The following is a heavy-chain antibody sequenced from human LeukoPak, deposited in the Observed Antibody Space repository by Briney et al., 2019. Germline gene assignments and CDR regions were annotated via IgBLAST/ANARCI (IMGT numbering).Heavy chain of an antibody. CDR2: IIPIFGTA. J-gene: IGHJ6*03. CDR3: AREGYYGSGSLYYYYMDV. D-gene: IGHD3-10*01. V-gene: IGHV1-69*13. CDR1: GGTFSSYA. Sequence: SVKVSCKPSGGTFSSYAISWVREAPGQVLEWIGGIIPIFGTANYAQKFQGRVTITADESTSTAYMELSSLRSEDTAVYYCAREGYYGSGSLYYYYMDVWGKGTTVTVSS.